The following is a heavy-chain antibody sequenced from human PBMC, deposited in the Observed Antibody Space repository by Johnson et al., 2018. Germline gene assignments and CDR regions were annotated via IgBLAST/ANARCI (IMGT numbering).Heavy chain of an antibody. D-gene: IGHD3-22*01. Sequence: VQLVESGGGLVKPGGSLRLSCAASGFTFNNAWMSWVRQAPGKALEWVGHIKSKADGESADYAAPVKGRFTISRDDSKNTLYLHMNNLKTEDTAVYYCTSILYFYDSSGSHAFDIWGQGTMVTVSS. J-gene: IGHJ3*02. CDR1: GFTFNNAW. CDR3: TSILYFYDSSGSHAFDI. V-gene: IGHV3-15*01. CDR2: IKSKADGESA.